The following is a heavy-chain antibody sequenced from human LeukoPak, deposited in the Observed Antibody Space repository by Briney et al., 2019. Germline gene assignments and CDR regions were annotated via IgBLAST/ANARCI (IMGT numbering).Heavy chain of an antibody. CDR3: AGGRRDSGSYGSFVYYYYYYMDV. CDR2: ISHRGRT. D-gene: IGHD3-10*01. CDR1: GGSLSDYY. J-gene: IGHJ6*03. Sequence: SETLSLTCAVYGGSLSDYYWSWIRQSPGKGLEWIGEISHRGRTYYNLSLKSRVTISVDTSKNQFSLKLSSVTAADTAVYYCAGGRRDSGSYGSFVYYYYYYMDVWGKGTTVTVSS. V-gene: IGHV4-34*01.